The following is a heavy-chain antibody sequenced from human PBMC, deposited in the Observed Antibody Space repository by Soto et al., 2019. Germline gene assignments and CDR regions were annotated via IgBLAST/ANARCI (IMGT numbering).Heavy chain of an antibody. CDR2: INPNSGGT. CDR1: GYTFTGYY. CDR3: ARELWFGAPRHAFDI. J-gene: IGHJ3*02. V-gene: IGHV1-2*04. Sequence: ASVKVSCKASGYTFTGYYMHWVRQAPGQGLEWMGWINPNSGGTNYAQKFQGWVTMTRDTSISTAYMELSRLRSDDTAVYYFARELWFGAPRHAFDIWGQGKMVTVSS. D-gene: IGHD3-10*01.